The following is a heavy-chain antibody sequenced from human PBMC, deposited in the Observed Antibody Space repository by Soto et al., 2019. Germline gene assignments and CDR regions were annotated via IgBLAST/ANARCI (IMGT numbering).Heavy chain of an antibody. CDR1: GFTFSSYG. J-gene: IGHJ4*02. CDR3: AIMIVVVTLDY. CDR2: ISGSGGST. Sequence: GGSLRLSCAASGFTFSSYGMHWVRQAPGKGLEWVSAISGSGGSTYYADSVKGRFTISRDNSKNTLYLQMNSLRAEDTAVYYCAIMIVVVTLDYWGQGTLVTVSS. V-gene: IGHV3-23*01. D-gene: IGHD3-22*01.